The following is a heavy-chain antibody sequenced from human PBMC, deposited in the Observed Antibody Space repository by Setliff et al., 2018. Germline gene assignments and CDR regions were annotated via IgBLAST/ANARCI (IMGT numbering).Heavy chain of an antibody. Sequence: PSETLSLTCTVSGDSITNGHYYWGWIRQSPGKGLEWIGNIYYTGLTFNNPALKSPVTMSVDTSRNQFSLRLSSVTATDTAVYYCVRHTAVNISPSGLGYWYIDVWAGGAPVTVSS. D-gene: IGHD3-9*01. V-gene: IGHV4-39*01. CDR1: GDSITNGHYY. J-gene: IGHJ6*03. CDR2: IYYTGLT. CDR3: VRHTAVNISPSGLGYWYIDV.